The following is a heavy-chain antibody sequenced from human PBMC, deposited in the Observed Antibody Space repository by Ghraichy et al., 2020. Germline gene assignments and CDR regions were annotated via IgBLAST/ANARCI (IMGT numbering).Heavy chain of an antibody. CDR3: ARDAARPDY. D-gene: IGHD6-6*01. V-gene: IGHV4-39*02. J-gene: IGHJ4*02. Sequence: SGTLSLTCTVSGGSISSSSYYWGWIRQPPGKGLEWIGSIYYSGSTYYNPSLKSRVTISVDTSKNQFSLKLSSVTAADTAVYYCARDAARPDYWGQGTLVTVSS. CDR1: GGSISSSSYY. CDR2: IYYSGST.